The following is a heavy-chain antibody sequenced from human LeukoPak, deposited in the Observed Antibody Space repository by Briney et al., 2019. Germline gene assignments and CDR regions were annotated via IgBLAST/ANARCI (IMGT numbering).Heavy chain of an antibody. Sequence: SETLSLTCTVSGDSIGSYYWSWIRQPPGKGLEWIGYIYFTGSTNYNPSLKSRVIMSVDTSKNQLSLKVTSVNVADTAVYYCARAGIVGDAFDIWGQGTMVTVSS. CDR2: IYFTGST. D-gene: IGHD2-15*01. CDR1: GDSIGSYY. J-gene: IGHJ3*02. V-gene: IGHV4-59*01. CDR3: ARAGIVGDAFDI.